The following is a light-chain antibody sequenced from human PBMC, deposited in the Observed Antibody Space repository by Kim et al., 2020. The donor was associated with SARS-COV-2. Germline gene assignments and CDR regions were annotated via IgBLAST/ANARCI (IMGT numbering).Light chain of an antibody. Sequence: SPGERATLSSRARQGGGCDLAWYRQNPGQARRPLTFAASSRATAIPARFSGSASGTEFTLTFSCLESGDSAVYYCQQYNVYFTWAFGQGTKVDIK. V-gene: IGKV3-15*01. J-gene: IGKJ1*01. CDR1: QGGGCD. CDR2: AAS. CDR3: QQYNVYFTWA.